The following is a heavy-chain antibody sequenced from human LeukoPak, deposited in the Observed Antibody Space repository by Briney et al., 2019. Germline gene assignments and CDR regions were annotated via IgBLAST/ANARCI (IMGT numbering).Heavy chain of an antibody. D-gene: IGHD3-9*01. CDR2: INASGGNT. J-gene: IGHJ4*02. V-gene: IGHV3-23*01. CDR1: GFTFNNFA. CDR3: ARDSKVGARYFFDS. Sequence: PGGSLRLSCAGSGFTFNNFAMSWVRQAPGKGFEWVSDINASGGNTYYTESVKGRFTVSRDNSKNTLYLEMNNLRGGDTAVYYCARDSKVGARYFFDSWGQGARVTVSS.